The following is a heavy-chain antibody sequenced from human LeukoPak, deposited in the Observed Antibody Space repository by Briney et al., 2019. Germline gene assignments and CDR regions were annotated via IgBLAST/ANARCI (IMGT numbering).Heavy chain of an antibody. CDR2: TSSSTRYI. D-gene: IGHD3-22*01. Sequence: AGTLSLSCAASGFTFSSYSMTWVRQAPGKELKGVSSTSSSTRYIYYTDSVKGRFTISRDNAKNSLYLQVNSLRAEDTAVYYCARGGHNYYDSSGYRYYFDYWGQGTLVTVSS. CDR3: ARGGHNYYDSSGYRYYFDY. V-gene: IGHV3-21*01. J-gene: IGHJ4*02. CDR1: GFTFSSYS.